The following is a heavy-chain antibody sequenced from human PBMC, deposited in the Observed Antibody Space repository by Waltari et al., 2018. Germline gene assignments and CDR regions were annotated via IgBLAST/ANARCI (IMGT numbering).Heavy chain of an antibody. J-gene: IGHJ3*02. CDR1: GIIVTNNF. Sequence: EVQLVESGGGLVRPGGSLRLSCAASGIIVTNNFMTWVRQAPGKGREWFSVIRCEGGTYCAAAVEGRFTMSRDKSTNMVHLQMHSLRVEDTAVYFCARDYSDALDIWGQGTVVTVSS. V-gene: IGHV3-66*01. D-gene: IGHD2-15*01. CDR3: ARDYSDALDI. CDR2: IRCEGGT.